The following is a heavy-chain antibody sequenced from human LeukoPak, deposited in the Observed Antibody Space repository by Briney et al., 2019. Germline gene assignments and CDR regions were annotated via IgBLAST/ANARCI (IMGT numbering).Heavy chain of an antibody. CDR3: ARGPPLRYFDWLLNY. CDR1: GFTFSSYG. V-gene: IGHV3-33*01. D-gene: IGHD3-9*01. Sequence: GGSLRLSCAASGFTFSSYGMHWVRQAPGKGLEWVAVIWYDGSNKYYADSVKGRFTISRDNSKNTLYLQMNSLRAEDTAVYYCARGPPLRYFDWLLNYWGQGTLVTVCS. J-gene: IGHJ4*02. CDR2: IWYDGSNK.